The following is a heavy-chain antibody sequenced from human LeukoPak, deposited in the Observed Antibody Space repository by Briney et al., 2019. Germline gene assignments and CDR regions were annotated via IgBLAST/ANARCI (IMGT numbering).Heavy chain of an antibody. V-gene: IGHV4-59*01. CDR1: GGSISSYY. CDR2: AHYGGST. Sequence: PSETLSLTCTVSGGSISSYYWSWIRQPPGKGLEWIGYAHYGGSTNYNPSLKSRVTTSFDTSTNQLSLKLSSVTAADTAVYYCARSSSWYKAFDIWGQGTMVTVSS. CDR3: ARSSSWYKAFDI. D-gene: IGHD6-13*01. J-gene: IGHJ3*02.